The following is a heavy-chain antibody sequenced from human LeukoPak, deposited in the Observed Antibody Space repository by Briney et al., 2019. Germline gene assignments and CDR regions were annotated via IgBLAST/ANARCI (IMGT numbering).Heavy chain of an antibody. CDR2: IIPIFGTA. D-gene: IGHD3-3*01. V-gene: IGHV1-69*05. J-gene: IGHJ4*02. CDR3: ARGLLHYDFWSGYSY. Sequence: SVKVSCKASGGTFSSYAISWVRQAPEQGLEWMGGIIPIFGTANYAQKFQGRVTITTDESTSTAYMELSSLRSEDTAVYYCARGLLHYDFWSGYSYWGQGTLVTVSS. CDR1: GGTFSSYA.